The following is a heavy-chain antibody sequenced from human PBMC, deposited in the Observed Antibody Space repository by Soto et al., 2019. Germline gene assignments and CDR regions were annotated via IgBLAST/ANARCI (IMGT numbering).Heavy chain of an antibody. J-gene: IGHJ4*02. Sequence: EVQLLESGGGLVQPGGSLRLSCTASGFTFRSYAMSWVRQAPGKGLEWVSAISGNGVSTYYADSVKGRFTISRDNSKNTLYLQVNTLSAEDTAVYYCAKDSDGYYYFDYWGQGTLVIVSS. CDR1: GFTFRSYA. CDR3: AKDSDGYYYFDY. V-gene: IGHV3-23*01. D-gene: IGHD6-25*01. CDR2: ISGNGVST.